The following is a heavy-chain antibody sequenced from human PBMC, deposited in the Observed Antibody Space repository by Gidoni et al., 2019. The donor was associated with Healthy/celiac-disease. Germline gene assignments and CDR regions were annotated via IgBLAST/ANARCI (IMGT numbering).Heavy chain of an antibody. D-gene: IGHD3-22*01. CDR1: GFTFADYA. CDR3: AKEGYYYDSSGYYGPNWFDP. CDR2: ISWNSGSI. Sequence: EVQLVESGGGLVQPGRSLRLSCAASGFTFADYARHWVRQAPGKGLEWVSGISWNSGSIGYADSVKGRFTISRDNAKNSLYLQMNSLRAEDTALYYCAKEGYYYDSSGYYGPNWFDPWGQGTLVTVSS. V-gene: IGHV3-9*01. J-gene: IGHJ5*02.